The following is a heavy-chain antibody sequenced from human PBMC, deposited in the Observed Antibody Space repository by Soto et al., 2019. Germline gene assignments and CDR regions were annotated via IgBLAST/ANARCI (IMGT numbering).Heavy chain of an antibody. D-gene: IGHD6-13*01. CDR3: VRERGIGSSWYLGYFGY. CDR2: ISYAGST. V-gene: IGHV4-31*03. CDR1: GGSVNTEDYY. Sequence: SETLSLTCTVSGGSVNTEDYYWTWIRQHPGKGLEWIGSISYAGSTYFTPSLLSRLTMSVDTSNNHVSLMLASVTAAYTAVYYCVRERGIGSSWYLGYFGYWGPGTLVSVSS. J-gene: IGHJ4*02.